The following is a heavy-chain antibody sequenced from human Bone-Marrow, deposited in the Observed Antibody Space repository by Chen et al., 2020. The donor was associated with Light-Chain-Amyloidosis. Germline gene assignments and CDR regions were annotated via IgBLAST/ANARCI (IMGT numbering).Heavy chain of an antibody. D-gene: IGHD5-12*01. CDR1: GFTLSSYW. J-gene: IGHJ4*02. CDR3: VRDPWWLRRDF. Sequence: EVQLVESGGGLVQPGGSIRLSCAASGFTLSSYWMSWVRQAPGKGLELVANIKQDGSEKYYVDSVKGRFTVSRDNAENSLYLQMDSLRAEDTAVYYCVRDPWWLRRDFWGQGTLVTVSS. CDR2: IKQDGSEK. V-gene: IGHV3-7*01.